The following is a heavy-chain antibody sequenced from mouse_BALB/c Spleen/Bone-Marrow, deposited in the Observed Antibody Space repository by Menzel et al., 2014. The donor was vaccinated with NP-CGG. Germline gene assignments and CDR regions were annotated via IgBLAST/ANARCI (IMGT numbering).Heavy chain of an antibody. V-gene: IGHV14-1*02. CDR1: GFNIKDYY. D-gene: IGHD1-1*01. CDR2: IDPENGNT. CDR3: TRWVYYGSSYFDD. J-gene: IGHJ2*01. Sequence: EVQLQQSGAEFVRPGALVKLSCNASGFNIKDYYMHWVKQRPEQGLEWIGWIDPENGNTIYDPKFPGKASITADTSSNTAYLQLSSLTSEDTAVYYCTRWVYYGSSYFDDWGQGTTLTVSS.